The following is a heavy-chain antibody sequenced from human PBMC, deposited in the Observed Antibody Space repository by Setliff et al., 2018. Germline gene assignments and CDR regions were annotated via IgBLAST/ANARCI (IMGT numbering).Heavy chain of an antibody. CDR3: ARGRNVAARLLDS. J-gene: IGHJ4*02. Sequence: PSETLSLTCAASGGSFSDYHWTWIRQSPEKGLEWIGEINHRGSTDYNPSLKSRVTISIDTSKDQFSLKLISMTAADTAVYYCARGRNVAARLLDSWGQGTLVTSPQ. CDR2: INHRGST. V-gene: IGHV4-34*01. D-gene: IGHD6-6*01. CDR1: GGSFSDYH.